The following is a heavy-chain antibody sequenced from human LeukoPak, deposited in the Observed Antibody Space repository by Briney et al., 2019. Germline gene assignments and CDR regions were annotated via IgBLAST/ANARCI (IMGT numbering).Heavy chain of an antibody. CDR2: FNQDGSEE. Sequence: GGSLRLSCAASGITFTSLWMTWFRQAPGKGLEWVADFNQDGSEEHYVASVKGRFTISRDSTSLYLQMNSLRAEDTAVYYCAGGQGWHFHLWGRGTLITVSS. CDR1: GITFTSLW. J-gene: IGHJ2*01. V-gene: IGHV3-7*01. CDR3: AGGQGWHFHL. D-gene: IGHD2-15*01.